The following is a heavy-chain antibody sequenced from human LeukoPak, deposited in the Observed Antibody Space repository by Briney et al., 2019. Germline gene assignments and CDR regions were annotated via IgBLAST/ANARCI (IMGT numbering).Heavy chain of an antibody. CDR3: ARAAPNYYDSSGSLRNPYFDY. J-gene: IGHJ4*02. CDR1: GGSISTGGYY. Sequence: SETLSLTCTVSGGSISTGGYYWSWIRQHPGKGLEWIGNIYYSGSTYYSPSLKSRVTMSVDTSKNQLSLTLISVTAADTAVYFCARAAPNYYDSSGSLRNPYFDYWGQGTLVTVSS. V-gene: IGHV4-31*03. D-gene: IGHD3-22*01. CDR2: IYYSGST.